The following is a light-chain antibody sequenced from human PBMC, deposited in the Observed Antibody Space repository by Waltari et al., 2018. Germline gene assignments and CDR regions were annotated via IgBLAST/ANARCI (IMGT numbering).Light chain of an antibody. CDR3: QHYVRLPAT. Sequence: ELVLTQSPGTLSLSPGERATLPCRGSQSVSRTLAWYQQKPGQAPKLLIYGASIRAAGIPDRFTGSGSGTDFSLTISSLEPEDFAIYFCQHYVRLPATFGQGTKVEIK. CDR1: QSVSRT. J-gene: IGKJ1*01. CDR2: GAS. V-gene: IGKV3-20*01.